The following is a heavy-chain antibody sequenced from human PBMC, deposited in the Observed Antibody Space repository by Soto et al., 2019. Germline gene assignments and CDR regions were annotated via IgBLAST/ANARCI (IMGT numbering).Heavy chain of an antibody. Sequence: GGSLRLSCAASGFTFSSYAMSWVRQAPGKGLEWVSAISGSGGSTYYADSVKGRFTISRDNSKNTLYLQMNSLRAEDTAVYYCAKVQVFEASAEEYYYYYGMDVWGQGTTVTVSS. V-gene: IGHV3-23*01. J-gene: IGHJ6*02. CDR3: AKVQVFEASAEEYYYYYGMDV. D-gene: IGHD3-3*01. CDR2: ISGSGGST. CDR1: GFTFSSYA.